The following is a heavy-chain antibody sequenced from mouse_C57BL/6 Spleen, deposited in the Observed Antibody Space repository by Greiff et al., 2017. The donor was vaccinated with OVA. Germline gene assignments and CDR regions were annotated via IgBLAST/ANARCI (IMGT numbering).Heavy chain of an antibody. CDR2: IDPSDSYT. CDR1: GYTFTSYW. Sequence: QVQLQQPGAELVMPGASVKLSCKASGYTFTSYWMHWVKQRPGQGLEWIGEIDPSDSYTNYNQKFKGKSTLTVDKSSSTAYMQLSSLTSEDSAVYYCARRKERYCDVWGTGTTVTVSS. CDR3: ARRKERYCDV. J-gene: IGHJ1*03. V-gene: IGHV1-69*01.